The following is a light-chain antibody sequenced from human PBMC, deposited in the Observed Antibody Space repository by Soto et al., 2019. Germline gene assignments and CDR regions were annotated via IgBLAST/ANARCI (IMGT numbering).Light chain of an antibody. V-gene: IGKV3-15*01. Sequence: ETVMTQSPATLSVSPGERATLSCRASQSIKIKAAWYQQKSGQAPRLLLYGESARATAIPARFSGTGSGTEFTLTISSLQSEDFAVYYCQQYKNWPWTFGQGTKVEIK. CDR2: GES. CDR3: QQYKNWPWT. CDR1: QSIKIK. J-gene: IGKJ1*01.